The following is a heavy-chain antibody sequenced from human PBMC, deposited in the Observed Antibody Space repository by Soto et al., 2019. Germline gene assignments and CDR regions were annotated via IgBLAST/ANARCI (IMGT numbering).Heavy chain of an antibody. J-gene: IGHJ5*02. CDR1: GYSFSSYD. CDR3: AGVKGDSSVGWFDT. D-gene: IGHD6-25*01. V-gene: IGHV1-8*01. CDR2: MNPNRGDT. Sequence: QVQLVQSGAEVKKPGASVKVSCKASGYSFSSYDINWVRQATGQGLEWMGWMNPNRGDTGYAQKFRGRVTLTRDTFMSTAYMELSSLRSDDTAVYYCAGVKGDSSVGWFDTWGQGTLVTVSS.